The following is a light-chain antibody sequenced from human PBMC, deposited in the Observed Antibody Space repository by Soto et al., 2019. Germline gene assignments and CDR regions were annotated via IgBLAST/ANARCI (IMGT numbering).Light chain of an antibody. V-gene: IGKV3-11*01. CDR1: QSIGTS. CDR3: QQRSDLPR. J-gene: IGKJ4*01. Sequence: EIVLTQSPATLSVSPGERVTLSCRASQSIGTSLAWYQQKPGQPPRLLIYDASIWATGIPARFSGSGSGTDFTLTISSLEPEDFAVYFCQQRSDLPRFGGGTKVDIK. CDR2: DAS.